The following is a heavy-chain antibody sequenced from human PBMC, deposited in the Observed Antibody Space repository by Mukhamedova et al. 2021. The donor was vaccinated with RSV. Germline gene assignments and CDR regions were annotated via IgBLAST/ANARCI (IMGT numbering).Heavy chain of an antibody. CDR3: ARDEWGVVVVAATPFGAFDI. D-gene: IGHD2-15*01. Sequence: PGQGLEWMGGIIPIFGTANYAQKFQGRVTITADKSTSTAYMELSSLRSEDTAVYYCARDEWGVVVVAATPFGAFDIWG. J-gene: IGHJ3*02. CDR2: IIPIFGTA. V-gene: IGHV1-69*06.